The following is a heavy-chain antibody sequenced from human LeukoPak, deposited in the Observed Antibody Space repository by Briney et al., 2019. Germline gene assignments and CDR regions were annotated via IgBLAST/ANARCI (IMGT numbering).Heavy chain of an antibody. CDR1: GFTFSSYG. CDR3: AKDLLTYCIGDCYSDY. V-gene: IGHV3-30*02. J-gene: IGHJ4*02. CDR2: IQYDGSNK. Sequence: PTGGSLRLSCAASGFTFSSYGVHWVRQAPGKGLEWVAFIQYDGSNKYYADSVKGRFTISRDNSKNTLYLQMNSLRAEDTAVYYCAKDLLTYCIGDCYSDYWGQGTLVTVSS. D-gene: IGHD2-21*02.